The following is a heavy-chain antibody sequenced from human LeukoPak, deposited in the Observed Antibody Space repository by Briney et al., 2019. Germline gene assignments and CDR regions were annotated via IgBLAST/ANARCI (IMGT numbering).Heavy chain of an antibody. J-gene: IGHJ6*02. CDR2: INHSGST. CDR1: GGSFSGCY. D-gene: IGHD3-9*01. CDR3: ARGSYPPLLRYFDWEGRNYYYGMDV. V-gene: IGHV4-34*01. Sequence: KPSETLSLTCAVYGGSFSGCYWSWIRQPPGKGLEWIGEINHSGSTNYNPSLKSRVTISVDTSKNQFSLKLSSVTAADTAVYYCARGSYPPLLRYFDWEGRNYYYGMDVWGQGTTVTVSS.